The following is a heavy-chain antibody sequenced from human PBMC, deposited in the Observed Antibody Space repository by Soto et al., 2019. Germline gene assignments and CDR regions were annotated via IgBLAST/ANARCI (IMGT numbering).Heavy chain of an antibody. CDR2: IYYRGST. CDR3: ARRYGSAIDY. CDR1: GGSISSYY. V-gene: IGHV4-59*08. D-gene: IGHD1-26*01. Sequence: QVQLQESGPGLVKPSETLSLTCTVSGGSISSYYWSWIRQPPGKGLEWIGYIYYRGSTNYNPSLKSRVTISVDTSKNQFSLKLSSLTAADTAVYFCARRYGSAIDYWGQGTLVTVSS. J-gene: IGHJ4*02.